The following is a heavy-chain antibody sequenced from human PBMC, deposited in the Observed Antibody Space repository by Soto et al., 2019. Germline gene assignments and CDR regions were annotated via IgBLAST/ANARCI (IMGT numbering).Heavy chain of an antibody. Sequence: GGSLRLSCAASGFTFSSYAMSWVRQAPGKGLEWVSAISGNGGSTYYADSVKGRFTISRDNSKNTLYLQMNSVRAEDTAVYYCARGLYDNSGYYPYGNFDYWGQGTLVTVSS. CDR2: ISGNGGST. CDR1: GFTFSSYA. CDR3: ARGLYDNSGYYPYGNFDY. J-gene: IGHJ4*02. V-gene: IGHV3-23*01. D-gene: IGHD3-22*01.